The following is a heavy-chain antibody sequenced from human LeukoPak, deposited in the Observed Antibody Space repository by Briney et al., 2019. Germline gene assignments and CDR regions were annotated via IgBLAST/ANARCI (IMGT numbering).Heavy chain of an antibody. V-gene: IGHV3-30*04. CDR3: ARNNGMDV. CDR2: ISYDGSNK. J-gene: IGHJ6*02. CDR1: GFTFSSYA. Sequence: GRSLRLSCAASGFTFSSYAMHWVRQAPGKGLEWVAVISYDGSNKYYADSVKGRFTISRDNAKNSLYLQMNSLRAEDTALYHCARNNGMDVWGQGTTVIVSS.